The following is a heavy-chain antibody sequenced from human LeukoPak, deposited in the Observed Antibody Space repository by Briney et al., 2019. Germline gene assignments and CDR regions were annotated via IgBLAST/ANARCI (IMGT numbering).Heavy chain of an antibody. Sequence: SETLSLTCTVSGGSISSYYWSWIRQPPGKGLEWIGYIYYSGSTNYNPSLKSRVTISVDTSKNQFSLKLSSVTAADTAVYYCARVQWLVSSSVDYWGQGTLVTVSS. D-gene: IGHD6-19*01. CDR3: ARVQWLVSSSVDY. J-gene: IGHJ4*02. V-gene: IGHV4-59*12. CDR1: GGSISSYY. CDR2: IYYSGST.